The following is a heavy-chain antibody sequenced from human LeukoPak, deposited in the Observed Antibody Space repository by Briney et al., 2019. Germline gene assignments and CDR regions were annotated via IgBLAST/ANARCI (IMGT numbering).Heavy chain of an antibody. CDR3: ARETYYYGMDV. J-gene: IGHJ6*02. V-gene: IGHV3-53*01. CDR2: IYSGGST. CDR1: GGSFSGYY. Sequence: ETLSLTCAVYGGSFSGYYWSWVRQAPGKGLEWVSVIYSGGSTYYADSVKGRFTISRDNSKNTLYLQMNSLRAEDTAVYYCARETYYYGMDVWGQGTTVTVSS.